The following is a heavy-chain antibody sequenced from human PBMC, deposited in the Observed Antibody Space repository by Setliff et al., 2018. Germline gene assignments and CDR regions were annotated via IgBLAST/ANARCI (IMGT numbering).Heavy chain of an antibody. CDR2: TYYRGST. J-gene: IGHJ4*02. Sequence: PSETLSLTCTVSGGSINSGVYYWGWIRQPPGKGLEWIGSTYYRGSTYYNPSLKSRVTMSVDTSKKHFSLRLSSVTAADTAVYYCARAPRYFDSTGSYFDYWAQGTLVTVSS. CDR1: GGSINSGVYY. CDR3: ARAPRYFDSTGSYFDY. D-gene: IGHD3-22*01. V-gene: IGHV4-39*07.